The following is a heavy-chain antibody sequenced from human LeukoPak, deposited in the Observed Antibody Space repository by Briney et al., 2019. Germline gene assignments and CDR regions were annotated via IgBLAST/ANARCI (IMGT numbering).Heavy chain of an antibody. CDR1: GGSINSFY. CDR3: ARVFDSGSQAYFYYMDV. Sequence: SETLSLTCSVSGGSINSFYWSWIRQSPGRGLEWIGNIYYSGSTNYNPSLKGRVTISIDTSKNQFSLRLRSVTAADTAVYYCARVFDSGSQAYFYYMDVWGKGTTVTISS. CDR2: IYYSGST. D-gene: IGHD3-10*01. J-gene: IGHJ6*03. V-gene: IGHV4-59*01.